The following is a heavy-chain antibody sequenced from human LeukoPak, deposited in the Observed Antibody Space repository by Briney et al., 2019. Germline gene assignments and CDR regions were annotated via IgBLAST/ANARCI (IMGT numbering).Heavy chain of an antibody. Sequence: PSQTLSLTCTVSGGSISSGGYYWSWIRQHPGKGLEWIGYIYYSGSTYYNPSLKSRVTISVDTSKNQFSLKLSSVTAADTAVYYCARTYYDYVWGSCRPYYFDYWGQGTLVTVSS. CDR3: ARTYYDYVWGSCRPYYFDY. D-gene: IGHD3-16*02. CDR1: GGSISSGGYY. CDR2: IYYSGST. J-gene: IGHJ4*02. V-gene: IGHV4-31*03.